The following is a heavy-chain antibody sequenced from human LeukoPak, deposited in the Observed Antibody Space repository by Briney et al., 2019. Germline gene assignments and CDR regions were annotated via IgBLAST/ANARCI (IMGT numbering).Heavy chain of an antibody. CDR1: GGTFSSYA. J-gene: IGHJ4*02. CDR2: TIPIFGTA. D-gene: IGHD2-2*01. V-gene: IGHV1-69*05. CDR3: ARDLCSSTSCYPYFDY. Sequence: VASVKVSCKASGGTFSSYAISWVRPAPGQGLEWMGGTIPIFGTANYAQKFQGRVTITTDESTSTAYMELSSLRAEDTAVYYCARDLCSSTSCYPYFDYWGQGTLVTVSS.